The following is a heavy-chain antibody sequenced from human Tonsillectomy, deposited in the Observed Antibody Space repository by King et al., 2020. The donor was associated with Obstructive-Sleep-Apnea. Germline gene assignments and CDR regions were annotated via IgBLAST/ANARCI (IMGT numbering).Heavy chain of an antibody. CDR2: ISSSSSYI. V-gene: IGHV3-21*01. J-gene: IGHJ6*02. CDR1: GFTFSSYS. CDR3: ARAIQSPNYYYYYGMDV. Sequence: VQLVESGGGLVKPGGSLRLSCAASGFTFSSYSMNWVRQAPGKGLEWVSSISSSSSYIYYAESVKGRFTISRDNAKNSLYLQMNSLRAEDTAVYYCARAIQSPNYYYYYGMDVWGQGTTVTVSS. D-gene: IGHD4-11*01.